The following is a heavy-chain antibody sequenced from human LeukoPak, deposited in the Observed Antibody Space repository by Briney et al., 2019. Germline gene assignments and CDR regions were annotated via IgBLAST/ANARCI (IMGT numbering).Heavy chain of an antibody. J-gene: IGHJ4*02. CDR3: ARGSNWGDY. D-gene: IGHD7-27*01. CDR1: GGSFSGYY. CDR2: SSNSGTT. V-gene: IGHV4-34*11. Sequence: SETLSLTCAVYGGSFSGYYWSWIRQPPGKGLEWIGYSSNSGTTNQNPSLKSRVTMSVDTSKNQFSLKLSSVTAADTAVYYCARGSNWGDYWGQGALVTVSS.